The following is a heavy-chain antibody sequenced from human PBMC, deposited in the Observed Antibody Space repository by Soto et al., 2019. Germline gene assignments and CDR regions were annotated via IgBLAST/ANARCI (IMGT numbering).Heavy chain of an antibody. CDR1: GFTFTTYA. V-gene: IGHV3-23*01. Sequence: EVQLLESGGGLVQPGGSLRLSCEASGFTFTTYAMSWVRQAPGKGLECVSTIGGSGGSTYYADSVKGRFTISRDNSKNTQYLQMNSLRAEDTAVYYCARGGLFYFDYWGQETLVTVSS. D-gene: IGHD2-8*02. CDR2: IGGSGGST. J-gene: IGHJ4*02. CDR3: ARGGLFYFDY.